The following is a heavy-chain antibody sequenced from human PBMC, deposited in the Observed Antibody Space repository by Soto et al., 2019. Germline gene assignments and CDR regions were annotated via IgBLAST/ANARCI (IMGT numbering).Heavy chain of an antibody. CDR1: GGTFSSYA. CDR2: IIPMFGTA. Sequence: QVQLVQSGAEVKKPGSSVKVSCKTSGGTFSSYAISWVRQAPGQGLEWMGGIIPMFGTANYAQKFQGRVTNTADESTSTAYMELSSLRSEDTAVYYCARSRANYYDSRGYYYSAFDYWGQGTLVTVSS. J-gene: IGHJ4*02. CDR3: ARSRANYYDSRGYYYSAFDY. D-gene: IGHD3-22*01. V-gene: IGHV1-69*12.